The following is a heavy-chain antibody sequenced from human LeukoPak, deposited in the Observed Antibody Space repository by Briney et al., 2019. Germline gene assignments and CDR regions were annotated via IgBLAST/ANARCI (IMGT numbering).Heavy chain of an antibody. J-gene: IGHJ4*02. CDR3: ARWGAFDY. CDR1: GFTFSSYE. D-gene: IGHD3-16*01. V-gene: IGHV3-48*03. CDR2: ISGGGTI. Sequence: GGSLRLSCAASGFTFSSYEMNWVRQAPGKGLEWVSYISGGGTIYYADSVKGRFTISRDNAKNSLYLQMKSLRAEDTAVYYCARWGAFDYWGQGTLVTVSS.